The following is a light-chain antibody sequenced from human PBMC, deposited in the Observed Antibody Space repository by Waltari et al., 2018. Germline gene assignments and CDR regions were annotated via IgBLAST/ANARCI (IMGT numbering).Light chain of an antibody. Sequence: QSALTQPASVSGSPGQSITISCTGTSSDVGGSYLVSWYQHHPGKAPKLIIYEATKRPSGVSDRFSASKSDNTASLTISGLQADDEANYYCCSYAGSSTYVLFGGGTRLTVL. CDR1: SSDVGGSYL. V-gene: IGLV2-23*01. CDR3: CSYAGSSTYVL. CDR2: EAT. J-gene: IGLJ3*02.